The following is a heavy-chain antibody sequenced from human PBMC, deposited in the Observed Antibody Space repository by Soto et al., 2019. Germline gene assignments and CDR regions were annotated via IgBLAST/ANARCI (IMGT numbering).Heavy chain of an antibody. CDR3: AREIRSGYYKYWYFDL. V-gene: IGHV1-2*02. D-gene: IGHD3-3*01. CDR2: INPDSGGT. Sequence: QVQLVQSGAEVKKPGASVKVSCKASGYTFTIYYMHWVRQATGQGLEWMGWINPDSGGTKYAQKFQGGVTMTRDTSISTVYMELSRLRSDDTAVYYCAREIRSGYYKYWYFDLWGRGTLVSVSS. CDR1: GYTFTIYY. J-gene: IGHJ2*01.